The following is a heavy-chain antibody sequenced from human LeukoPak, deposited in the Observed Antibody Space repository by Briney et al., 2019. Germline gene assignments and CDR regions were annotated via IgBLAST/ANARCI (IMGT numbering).Heavy chain of an antibody. D-gene: IGHD4-17*01. J-gene: IGHJ4*02. CDR2: ISSSSSYI. Sequence: PGGSLRLSCAASGFTFSSYSMNWVRQAPGKGLEWVSSISSSSSYIYYADSVKGRFTISRDNAKNSLYLQMNSLRAEDTAVYYCARAMSTVTTNFDYWGQGTLVTVSS. CDR1: GFTFSSYS. CDR3: ARAMSTVTTNFDY. V-gene: IGHV3-21*01.